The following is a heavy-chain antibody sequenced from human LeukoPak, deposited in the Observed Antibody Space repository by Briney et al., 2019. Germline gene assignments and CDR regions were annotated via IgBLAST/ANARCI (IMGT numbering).Heavy chain of an antibody. V-gene: IGHV4-39*07. CDR1: GDSLASSTYY. J-gene: IGHJ4*02. Sequence: SETLSLTCTVSGDSLASSTYYLAWIRQPPGKGLEWIGSIYYNGNTYYNPSLESRLAIFVDTSKNQFSLKLSSVTAADTAVYYCARVSYSYYDILTGYETTYYFDYWGQGTLVTVSS. CDR2: IYYNGNT. D-gene: IGHD3-9*01. CDR3: ARVSYSYYDILTGYETTYYFDY.